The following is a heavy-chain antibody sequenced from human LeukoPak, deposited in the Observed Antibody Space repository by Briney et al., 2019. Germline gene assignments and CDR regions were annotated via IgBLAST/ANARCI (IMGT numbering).Heavy chain of an antibody. Sequence: PSETLSLTCTVSGGSISSGDYYWSWIRQPPGKGLEWIGYIYYSGSTYYNPSLKSRVTISVDTSKNQFSLKLSSVTAADTAVYYCARFVVVTAIGGPMFEFWGQGTLVTVSS. V-gene: IGHV4-30-4*01. D-gene: IGHD2-21*02. CDR2: IYYSGST. CDR3: ARFVVVTAIGGPMFEF. J-gene: IGHJ4*02. CDR1: GGSISSGDYY.